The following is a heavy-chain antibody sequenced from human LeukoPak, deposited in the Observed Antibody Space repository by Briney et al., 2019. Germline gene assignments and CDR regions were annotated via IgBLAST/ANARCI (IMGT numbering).Heavy chain of an antibody. Sequence: PGRSLRLSCAASGFTFSSYGMHWVRQAPGKGLEWVAFIRYDGSNKYYADSVKGRFTISRDNSKNTLYLQMNSLRAEDTAVYYCAKDLWFGDPTINWFDPWGQGTLVTVSS. CDR2: IRYDGSNK. CDR1: GFTFSSYG. V-gene: IGHV3-30*02. CDR3: AKDLWFGDPTINWFDP. J-gene: IGHJ5*02. D-gene: IGHD3-10*01.